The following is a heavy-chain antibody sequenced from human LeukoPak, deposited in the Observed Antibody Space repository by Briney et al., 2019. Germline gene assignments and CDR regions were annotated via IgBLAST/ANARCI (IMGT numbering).Heavy chain of an antibody. CDR1: GGSVSSYY. D-gene: IGHD3-3*01. J-gene: IGHJ4*02. CDR3: ARKISYISVFDY. Sequence: SETLSLTCIVSGGSVSSYYWSWIRQPPGQGLEWIGYISDGGSTNYNPFLKSRITISVDTAGNQFSLWLSSVTAADTAVYYCARKISYISVFDYWGQGTLVTVSS. V-gene: IGHV4-59*02. CDR2: ISDGGST.